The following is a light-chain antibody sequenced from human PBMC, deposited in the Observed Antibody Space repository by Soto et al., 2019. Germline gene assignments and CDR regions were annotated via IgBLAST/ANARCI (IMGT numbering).Light chain of an antibody. V-gene: IGKV1-6*01. CDR1: QGITTE. CDR2: AAS. CDR3: LQDYSYPRT. J-gene: IGKJ2*01. Sequence: AIQMTQSPSSRSASVGDRVTIACRASQGITTELAWYQQKTGKAPKLLIYAASSLQSGVPSRFSGSGSGTDFTLTISSLQPDDSASYYCLQDYSYPRTFGQGTKLEIK.